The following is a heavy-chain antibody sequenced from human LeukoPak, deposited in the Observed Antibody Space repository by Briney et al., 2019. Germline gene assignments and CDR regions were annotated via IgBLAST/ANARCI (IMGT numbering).Heavy chain of an antibody. D-gene: IGHD5-12*01. CDR3: ARVRSGYDSDYFDY. V-gene: IGHV4-59*01. Sequence: PSETLSLTCTVSGGSISSYYWSWIRQPPGKGLEWIGYIYYSGSTNYNPSLKSRVTISVDTSKNQFSLKLSSVTAADTAVYYCARVRSGYDSDYFDYWGQGTLVTVSS. CDR1: GGSISSYY. J-gene: IGHJ4*02. CDR2: IYYSGST.